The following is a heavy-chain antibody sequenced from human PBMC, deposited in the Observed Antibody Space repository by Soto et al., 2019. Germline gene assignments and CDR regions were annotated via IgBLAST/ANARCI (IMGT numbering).Heavy chain of an antibody. D-gene: IGHD1-1*01. V-gene: IGHV1-46*01. CDR2: INPSGDST. Sequence: QVQLVQSGAEVKKPGASVKVSCKAYGYTFSNYFMHWVRQAPGQGLEWMGMINPSGDSTNYAQKLHGRVTMTRDTSTSTVYMELSSLTSEDTAVYYCARQLRGYFDHWGQGTLVTVSS. J-gene: IGHJ4*02. CDR1: GYTFSNYF. CDR3: ARQLRGYFDH.